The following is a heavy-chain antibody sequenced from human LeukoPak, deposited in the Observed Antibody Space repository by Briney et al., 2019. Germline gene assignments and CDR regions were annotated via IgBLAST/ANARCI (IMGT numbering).Heavy chain of an antibody. Sequence: GGSLRLSCAASGFTFSSYAMHWVRQAPGKGLEWVLSITTSNYIFYAESVKGRFTISRDNAKNSLYLQMTSLRAEDTAVYYCVREQARAGSFDYWGQGTLVTVSS. D-gene: IGHD6-19*01. CDR3: VREQARAGSFDY. J-gene: IGHJ4*02. CDR2: ITTSNYI. V-gene: IGHV3-21*01. CDR1: GFTFSSYA.